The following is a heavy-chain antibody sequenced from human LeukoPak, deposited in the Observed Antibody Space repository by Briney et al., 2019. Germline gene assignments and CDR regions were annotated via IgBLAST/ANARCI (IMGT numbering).Heavy chain of an antibody. CDR1: GYTFTSYY. Sequence: GASVKVSCKASGYTFTSYYMHWVRQAPGQGLEWMGIINPSGDSPTYAQKFRGRVTMTGGTSTSTVYMELSSLRSEDTAVYYCTRFAIVGAPGDFDYWGQGTLVTVSS. CDR3: TRFAIVGAPGDFDY. J-gene: IGHJ4*02. V-gene: IGHV1-46*03. CDR2: INPSGDSP. D-gene: IGHD1-26*01.